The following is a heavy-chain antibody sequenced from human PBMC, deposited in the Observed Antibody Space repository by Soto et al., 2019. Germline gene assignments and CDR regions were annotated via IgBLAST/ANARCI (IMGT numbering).Heavy chain of an antibody. CDR3: TTDSYITSIIVRFDY. Sequence: GGSLRLSCAASGFTFSNAWINWVRQTPGKGLEWVGRVKSKTDGGTTDFAAPVKGRFAISRDDSKNMVYLEMNRLKTEDTAIYYCTTDSYITSIIVRFDYWGHGTLVTVS. D-gene: IGHD3-22*01. J-gene: IGHJ4*01. CDR1: GFTFSNAW. CDR2: VKSKTDGGTT. V-gene: IGHV3-15*07.